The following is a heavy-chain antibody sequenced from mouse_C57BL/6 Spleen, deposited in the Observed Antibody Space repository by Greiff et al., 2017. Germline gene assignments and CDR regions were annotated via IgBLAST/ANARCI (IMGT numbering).Heavy chain of an antibody. CDR2: INPNNGGT. CDR3: ARAGYGSSRFAY. V-gene: IGHV1-22*01. J-gene: IGHJ3*01. D-gene: IGHD1-1*01. Sequence: VQLQQSGPELVKPGASVKMSCKASGYTFTDYNMHWVKQSHGKSLEWIGYINPNNGGTSYNQKFKGKATLTVNKSSSTAYMELRSLTSEESAVDYCARAGYGSSRFAYWGKGTLVTVSA. CDR1: GYTFTDYN.